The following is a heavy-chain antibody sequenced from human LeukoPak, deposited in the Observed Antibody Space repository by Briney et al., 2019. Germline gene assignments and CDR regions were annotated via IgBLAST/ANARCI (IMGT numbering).Heavy chain of an antibody. CDR2: ISYDGSNK. V-gene: IGHV3-30*18. CDR1: GFTFSSYG. J-gene: IGHJ6*02. Sequence: GGSLRLSCAASGFTFSSYGMHWVRQAPGKGLEWVAVISYDGSNKYYADSVKGRFTISRDNSKNTLYLQMNSLRAEDTAVYYCAKDRGRGYCSSTSCYRYYYGMDVWGQGTTVTVSS. D-gene: IGHD2-2*01. CDR3: AKDRGRGYCSSTSCYRYYYGMDV.